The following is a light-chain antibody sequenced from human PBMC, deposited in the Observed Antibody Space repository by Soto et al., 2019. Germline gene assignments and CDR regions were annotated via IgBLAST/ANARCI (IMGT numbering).Light chain of an antibody. J-gene: IGLJ3*02. CDR1: SSNIGAGYD. V-gene: IGLV1-40*01. CDR2: GDT. CDR3: QSYDSSLSGSV. Sequence: QSVLTQPPSVSGAPGQRVTISCTGSSSNIGAGYDVQWYQQLPGTAPKLLIYGDTNRPSGVPDRFSGSNSGTSASLAITGLQAEDESDDYCQSYDSSLSGSVFGGGTKVTVL.